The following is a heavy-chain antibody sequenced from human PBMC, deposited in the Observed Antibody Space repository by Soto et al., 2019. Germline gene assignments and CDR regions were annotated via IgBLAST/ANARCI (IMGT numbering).Heavy chain of an antibody. J-gene: IGHJ1*01. CDR3: AKEYCSGGSCYSAGNFQH. CDR1: GFTFSSYG. V-gene: IGHV3-30*18. Sequence: PGGSLRLSCAASGFTFSSYGMHWVRQAPGKGLEWVAVISYDGSNKYYADSVKGRFTISRDNSKNTLYLQMNSLRAEDTAVYYCAKEYCSGGSCYSAGNFQHWGQGTLVTVSS. CDR2: ISYDGSNK. D-gene: IGHD2-15*01.